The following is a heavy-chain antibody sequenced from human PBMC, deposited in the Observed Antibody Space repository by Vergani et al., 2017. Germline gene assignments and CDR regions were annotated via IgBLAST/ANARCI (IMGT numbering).Heavy chain of an antibody. J-gene: IGHJ3*01. CDR3: AKVYGGTSGPFDGGAFDV. Sequence: QLLESGGGLIQPGGSLRLSCAASGFTFNSYAMTWVRQAPGKGLEWVSGINNNGGSTYYADSVKGRFTISRDNSKNTLYLQMTALRAEDTATYYCAKVYGGTSGPFDGGAFDVWGHGTMVTVSS. D-gene: IGHD2-15*01. CDR1: GFTFNSYA. V-gene: IGHV3-23*01. CDR2: INNNGGST.